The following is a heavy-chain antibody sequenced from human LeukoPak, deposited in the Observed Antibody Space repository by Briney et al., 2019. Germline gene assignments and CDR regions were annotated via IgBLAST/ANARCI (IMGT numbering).Heavy chain of an antibody. CDR1: GFTFSTYT. CDR2: IISRSDYI. D-gene: IGHD3-3*01. J-gene: IGHJ4*02. Sequence: GGSLRLSCTASGFTFSTYTMHWVRQAPGKGLEWVSSIISRSDYIYDADSVKGRFTISRDNAKNSLYLQMNSLRAEDTAVYYCAREGSGLGYFDYWGQGTLVTVSS. CDR3: AREGSGLGYFDY. V-gene: IGHV3-21*01.